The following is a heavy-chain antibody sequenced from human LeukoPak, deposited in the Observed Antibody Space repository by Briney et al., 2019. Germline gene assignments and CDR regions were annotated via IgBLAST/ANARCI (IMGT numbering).Heavy chain of an antibody. CDR3: ARGILRFLEWSPSEFDY. Sequence: SETLSLTCAVSGGSISSGGYSWSWIRQPPGKGLEWIGYIYHSGSTYYNPSLKSRVTILVDTSKNQFSLKLNSVTAADTAVYYCARGILRFLEWSPSEFDYWGQGTLVTVSS. CDR1: GGSISSGGYS. V-gene: IGHV4-30-2*05. CDR2: IYHSGST. J-gene: IGHJ4*02. D-gene: IGHD3-3*01.